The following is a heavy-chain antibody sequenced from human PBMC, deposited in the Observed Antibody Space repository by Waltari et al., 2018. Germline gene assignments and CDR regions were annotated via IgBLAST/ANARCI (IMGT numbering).Heavy chain of an antibody. V-gene: IGHV4-34*01. D-gene: IGHD3-3*01. CDR1: GGSFSGYY. CDR3: ATAGSLWSGYSRGFDY. Sequence: QVQLQQWGAGLLKPSETLSLTCAVYGGSFSGYYWSWIRQPPGKGLEWIGEINHSGSTNYNPSLKSRVTISVDTSKNQFSLKLSSVTAADTAVYYCATAGSLWSGYSRGFDYWGQGTLVTVSS. J-gene: IGHJ4*02. CDR2: INHSGST.